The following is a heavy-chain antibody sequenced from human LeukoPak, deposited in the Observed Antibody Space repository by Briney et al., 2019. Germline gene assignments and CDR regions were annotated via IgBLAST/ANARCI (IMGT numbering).Heavy chain of an antibody. V-gene: IGHV4-39*01. CDR3: ARQDIYDSSGYYLYYFDY. D-gene: IGHD3-22*01. Sequence: SETLSLTCTVSGGSISSSTYYWGWIRQPPGKGLEWIGTIHYSGSTYYNPSLKSRVTISVDTSKNQFSLRLSSVTAADTAVYYCARQDIYDSSGYYLYYFDYWGQGTLVTVSS. CDR2: IHYSGST. CDR1: GGSISSSTYY. J-gene: IGHJ4*02.